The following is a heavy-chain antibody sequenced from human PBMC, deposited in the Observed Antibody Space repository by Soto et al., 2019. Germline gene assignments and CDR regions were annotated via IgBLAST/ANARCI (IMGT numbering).Heavy chain of an antibody. CDR3: ANGALFMIKFGGVIAPYFDY. CDR2: ISGSGAST. Sequence: GGSLRLSCAAPGFTFRRYAMSWVRQATGKGLEWVSAISGSGASTYYAASVRRRFTISRDNSKNTLYLQMNSLRAEDTAVYYCANGALFMIKFGGVIAPYFDYWGQRTLVTVSS. V-gene: IGHV3-23*01. D-gene: IGHD3-16*02. CDR1: GFTFRRYA. J-gene: IGHJ4*02.